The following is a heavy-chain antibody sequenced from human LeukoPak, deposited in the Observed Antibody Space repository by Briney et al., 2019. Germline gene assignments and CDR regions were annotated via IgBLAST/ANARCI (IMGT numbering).Heavy chain of an antibody. CDR2: INSYSSHI. V-gene: IGHV3-21*01. D-gene: IGHD5/OR15-5a*01. CDR3: ARDPERYLRTGKFDY. J-gene: IGHJ4*02. Sequence: PGGSLRLSCAASGFTFSTSAMNRVRQVPGKGLEWVSSINSYSSHIYYAASVRGRFTVSRDNARNSVFLQMNSLTAEDTAVYYCARDPERYLRTGKFDYWGQGTLVTVSS. CDR1: GFTFSTSA.